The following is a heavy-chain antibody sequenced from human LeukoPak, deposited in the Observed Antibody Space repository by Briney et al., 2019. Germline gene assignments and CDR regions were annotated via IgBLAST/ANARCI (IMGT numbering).Heavy chain of an antibody. CDR1: GGTFSSYA. Sequence: SVKVSCKASGGTFSSYAISWVRQAPGQGLEWMGRIIPIFGTSNYAQKFQGRVTITADESASTAYMELSSLRSEDTAVYHCARDGGSSWYTSGYDYWGQGTLVTVSS. CDR2: IIPIFGTS. J-gene: IGHJ4*02. V-gene: IGHV1-69*01. CDR3: ARDGGSSWYTSGYDY. D-gene: IGHD6-13*01.